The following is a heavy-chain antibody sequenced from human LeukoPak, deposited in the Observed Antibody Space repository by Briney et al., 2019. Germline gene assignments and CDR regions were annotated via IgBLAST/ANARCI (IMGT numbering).Heavy chain of an antibody. Sequence: ASVKVSCKASGYTFTGFHMHWVRQAPGQGLEWMGWIDSNSGGTSYAQTFQGRVTMTRDTSISTAYMELSEMRSDDTAVYYCARGENIYGDYYFDYWGQGTLVTVSS. CDR1: GYTFTGFH. D-gene: IGHD4-17*01. CDR2: IDSNSGGT. CDR3: ARGENIYGDYYFDY. V-gene: IGHV1-2*02. J-gene: IGHJ4*02.